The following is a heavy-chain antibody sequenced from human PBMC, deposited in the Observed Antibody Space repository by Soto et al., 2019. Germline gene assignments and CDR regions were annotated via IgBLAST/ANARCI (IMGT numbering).Heavy chain of an antibody. CDR2: INHSGST. J-gene: IGHJ5*02. D-gene: IGHD3-9*01. CDR1: GGSFSNYY. CDR3: ARGRGYDILTGLFDP. Sequence: QVQLQQWGAGLLKSSETLSLTCAVYGGSFSNYYWSWIRQPPGKGLEWIGEINHSGSTNYNPSLTSRVTISVDTSKNQFSLKLSSVTAADTAVYYCARGRGYDILTGLFDPWGQGTLVTVSS. V-gene: IGHV4-34*01.